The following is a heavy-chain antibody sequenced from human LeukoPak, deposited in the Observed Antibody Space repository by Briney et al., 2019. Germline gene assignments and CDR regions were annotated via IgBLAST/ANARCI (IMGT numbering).Heavy chain of an antibody. CDR3: AKSPCGGDCYFGFDY. J-gene: IGHJ4*02. CDR1: GFPFSAYD. D-gene: IGHD2-21*01. V-gene: IGHV3-23*01. CDR2: ISRSGPT. Sequence: HPGGSLRLSCAASGFPFSAYDMQWVRQAPGKGLEWVSGISRSGPTYYTDSVKGRFSISRDNTESTLYLQMNTLRAEDTAIYYCAKSPCGGDCYFGFDYRGQGTLVTVSS.